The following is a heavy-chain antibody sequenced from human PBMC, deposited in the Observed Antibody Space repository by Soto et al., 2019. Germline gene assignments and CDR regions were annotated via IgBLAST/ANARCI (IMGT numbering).Heavy chain of an antibody. CDR2: INPNSGGT. D-gene: IGHD3-22*01. CDR1: GYTFTSYA. J-gene: IGHJ6*02. V-gene: IGHV1-2*04. Sequence: ASVKVSCKASGYTFTSYAMHWVRQAPGQRLEWMGWINPNSGGTNYAQKFQGWVTMTRDTSISTAYMELSRLRSDDTAVYYCARERITMIVATYYYYGMDVWGQGTTVTVSS. CDR3: ARERITMIVATYYYYGMDV.